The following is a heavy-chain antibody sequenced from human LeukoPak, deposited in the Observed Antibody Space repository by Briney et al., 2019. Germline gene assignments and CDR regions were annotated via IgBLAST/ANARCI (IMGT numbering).Heavy chain of an antibody. J-gene: IGHJ3*02. CDR2: IYYSGST. D-gene: IGHD3-10*01. CDR1: GGSISSSSYY. Sequence: HPSETLSLTCTVSGGSISSSSYYWGWIRQPPGKGLEWIGSIYYSGSTYYNPSLKSRVTISVDTSKNQFSLKLSSVTAADTAVYYCASSSPYGSGRPYAFDIWGQGTMVTVSS. V-gene: IGHV4-39*07. CDR3: ASSSPYGSGRPYAFDI.